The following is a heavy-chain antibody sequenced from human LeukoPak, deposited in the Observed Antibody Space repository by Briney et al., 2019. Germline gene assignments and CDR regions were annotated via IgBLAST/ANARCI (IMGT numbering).Heavy chain of an antibody. CDR1: GFTFSSYA. V-gene: IGHV3-23*01. J-gene: IGHJ5*02. CDR3: SKESLSSWYYNWSDP. Sequence: GGSLRLSCAASGFTFSSYAMSWVRQAPGKGLEWVSAISGSGGSTYYADSVKGRFTISRDNSKNTPYLQMNSLRAEDTAVYYCSKESLSSWYYNWSDPWGQGTLVTVSS. D-gene: IGHD6-13*01. CDR2: ISGSGGST.